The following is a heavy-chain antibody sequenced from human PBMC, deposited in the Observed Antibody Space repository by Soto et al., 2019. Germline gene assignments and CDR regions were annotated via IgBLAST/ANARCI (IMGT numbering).Heavy chain of an antibody. J-gene: IGHJ6*02. D-gene: IGHD6-19*01. CDR1: GLIFSAYH. CDR2: IRRKANSYTT. CDR3: AMVGGWSGGSSGMDV. V-gene: IGHV3-72*01. Sequence: EAQLVESGGGLVQPGGSLRLSCAASGLIFSAYHMDWVRQAPGKGLEWVGRIRRKANSYTTEYAASVKGRFTIARDDSKNSLYLKMNSLKSEDTAVYYCAMVGGWSGGSSGMDVWGQGTTVTVSS.